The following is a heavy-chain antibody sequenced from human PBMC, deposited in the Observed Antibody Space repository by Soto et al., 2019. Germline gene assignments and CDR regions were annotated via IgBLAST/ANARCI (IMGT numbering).Heavy chain of an antibody. CDR3: ARSRKTAMVQESIDI. V-gene: IGHV4-31*03. D-gene: IGHD5-18*01. CDR2: IYYSGST. Sequence: PSETLSLTCTVSGGSIGSDGYYWSWIRQHPGKGLEWIGYIYYSGSTYYNPSLKRRVTISADTSKNQLSLKLISVTAADTAVYYCARSRKTAMVQESIDIRGKRTM. J-gene: IGHJ3*02. CDR1: GGSIGSDGYY.